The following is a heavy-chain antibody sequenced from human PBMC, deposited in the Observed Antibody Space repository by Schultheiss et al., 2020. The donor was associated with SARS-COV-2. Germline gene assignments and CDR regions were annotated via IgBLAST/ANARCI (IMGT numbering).Heavy chain of an antibody. CDR2: ISAYNGST. CDR1: GYTFTSYG. Sequence: VKVSCKASGYTFTSYGISWVRQAPGQGLEWMGWISAYNGSTSYAQKFQGRVTMTRDTSTSTVYMELSSLRSEDTAVYYCARDSVVVAALPGYWGQGTLVTVSS. V-gene: IGHV1-18*01. J-gene: IGHJ4*02. CDR3: ARDSVVVAALPGY. D-gene: IGHD2-15*01.